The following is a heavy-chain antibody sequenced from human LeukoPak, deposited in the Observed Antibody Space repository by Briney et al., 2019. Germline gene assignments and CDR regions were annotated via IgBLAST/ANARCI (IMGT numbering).Heavy chain of an antibody. CDR2: ILSGGDT. CDR3: AKGGGRPLKDAFDI. D-gene: IGHD2-15*01. CDR1: RFTFYNSV. J-gene: IGHJ3*02. V-gene: IGHV3-23*01. Sequence: GNSLRLSCTGSRFTFYNSVMSWVRHTPGKGLEWVATILSGGDTNYADSVKGRFTISRDNSKNTLYLQMNSLRPDDGAKYYCAKGGGRPLKDAFDIWGQGTVVTVSS.